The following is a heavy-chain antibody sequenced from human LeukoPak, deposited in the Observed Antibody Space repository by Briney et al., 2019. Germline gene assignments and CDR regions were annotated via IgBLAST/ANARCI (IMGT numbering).Heavy chain of an antibody. CDR1: GFTFSSCG. J-gene: IGHJ4*02. CDR2: IWYDGSNK. V-gene: IGHV3-33*01. CDR3: AREAIDIVVVPAAPHFDY. D-gene: IGHD2-2*01. Sequence: GGSLRLSCAASGFTFSSCGMHWVRQAPGKGLEWVAVIWYDGSNKYYADSVKGRFTISRDNSKNTLYLQMNSLRAEDTAVYYCAREAIDIVVVPAAPHFDYWGQGTLVTVSS.